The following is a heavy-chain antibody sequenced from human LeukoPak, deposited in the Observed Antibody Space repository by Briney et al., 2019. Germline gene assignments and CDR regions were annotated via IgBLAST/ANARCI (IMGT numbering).Heavy chain of an antibody. J-gene: IGHJ4*02. D-gene: IGHD6-13*01. Sequence: GGSLRLSCAASGFTFSSYSMNWVRQAPGKGLAWVSYISSSGTTIYYADSVKGRFTISRDNAKNSLYLQMNSLRDEDTAVYYCTRVWGLAVAGGEIEYWGQGTLVTVSS. CDR1: GFTFSSYS. V-gene: IGHV3-48*02. CDR2: ISSSGTTI. CDR3: TRVWGLAVAGGEIEY.